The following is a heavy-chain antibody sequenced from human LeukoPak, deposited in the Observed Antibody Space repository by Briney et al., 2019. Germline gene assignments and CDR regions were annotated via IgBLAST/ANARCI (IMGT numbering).Heavy chain of an antibody. CDR3: ARGTPETSYCDF. CDR2: MKTNSGQT. Sequence: ASLKVSCKTSRYTLSKYDISSVRQASGQGVERMVWMKTNSGQTGYAQRFKGRIIITRITSISTAYMQLNNLTSEDTATYYCARGTPETSYCDFWGQGTLVTVSS. J-gene: IGHJ4*02. V-gene: IGHV1-8*01. CDR1: RYTLSKYD.